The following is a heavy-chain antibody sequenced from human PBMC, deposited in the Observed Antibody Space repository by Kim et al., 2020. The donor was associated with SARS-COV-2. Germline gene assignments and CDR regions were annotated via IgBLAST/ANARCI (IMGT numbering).Heavy chain of an antibody. CDR1: GGSFSDYY. Sequence: SETLSLTCAVYGGSFSDYYWSWIRQPPGKGLEWIGEINHTGFTNYNPSLKSRVTISVDTSKNQFSLKLTSVTAADTAVYYCASRHLGWGSERPWGQGTLVTVSS. CDR3: ASRHLGWGSERP. V-gene: IGHV4-34*01. CDR2: INHTGFT. D-gene: IGHD3-10*01. J-gene: IGHJ5*02.